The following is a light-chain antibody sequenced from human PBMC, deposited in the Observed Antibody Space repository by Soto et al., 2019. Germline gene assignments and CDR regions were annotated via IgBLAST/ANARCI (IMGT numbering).Light chain of an antibody. Sequence: QSALTQPASVSGSPGQSITISCTGTSSDVGGYNYVSWYQQHPGKAPKLIIYDVNKRPSGVPDRFSGSKSGNTASLTISGLQGDDEADYYCCSYSGSYTFGVFGTGTKLTVL. CDR2: DVN. CDR1: SSDVGGYNY. J-gene: IGLJ1*01. CDR3: CSYSGSYTFGV. V-gene: IGLV2-11*01.